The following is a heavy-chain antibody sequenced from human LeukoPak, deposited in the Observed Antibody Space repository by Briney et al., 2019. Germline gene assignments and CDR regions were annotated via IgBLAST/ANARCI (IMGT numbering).Heavy chain of an antibody. Sequence: PGGSLRLSCAASGFTFDDYAMHWVRQAPGKGLEWVSGISWNSGSIGYADSVKGRFTISRDNAKNSLYLQMNSLRAEDAALYYCATRPASETYFGVFDYRGQGTLVTVSS. V-gene: IGHV3-9*01. CDR3: ATRPASETYFGVFDY. J-gene: IGHJ4*02. D-gene: IGHD1-26*01. CDR1: GFTFDDYA. CDR2: ISWNSGSI.